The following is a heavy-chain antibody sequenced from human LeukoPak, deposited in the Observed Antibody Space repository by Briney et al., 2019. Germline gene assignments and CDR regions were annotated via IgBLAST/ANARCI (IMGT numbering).Heavy chain of an antibody. D-gene: IGHD3-10*01. CDR1: GLTFSSYA. CDR2: MSASGGST. V-gene: IGHV3-23*01. Sequence: PGWSLRLSCAASGLTFSSYAMSWVRQVPGKGLEWLSAMSASGGSTYYADSVKGRFTISRDNSKNTLYLQMNSLRAEDTALYYCAKMGNYYGSGSSPNFDYWGQGALVTVSS. J-gene: IGHJ4*02. CDR3: AKMGNYYGSGSSPNFDY.